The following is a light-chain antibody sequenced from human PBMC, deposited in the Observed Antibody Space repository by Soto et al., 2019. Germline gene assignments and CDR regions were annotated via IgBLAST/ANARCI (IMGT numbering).Light chain of an antibody. CDR2: AAT. Sequence: DIQMTQSPSSLSASIGDRLTITCRASQSMSIYLNWYQQKPGKAPRLLIYAATSLESGVPSRFSGGGSGADFTLTVSSLQPEDFATYYCQQSYSIPHTFGQGTKVEIK. V-gene: IGKV1-39*01. CDR1: QSMSIY. CDR3: QQSYSIPHT. J-gene: IGKJ1*01.